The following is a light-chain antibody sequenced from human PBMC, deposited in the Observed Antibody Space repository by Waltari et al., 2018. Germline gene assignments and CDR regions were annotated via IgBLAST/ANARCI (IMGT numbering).Light chain of an antibody. CDR1: QSFSSN. CDR2: GAS. CDR3: QQYNNWPPGDT. J-gene: IGKJ2*01. V-gene: IGKV3-15*01. Sequence: EIVMTHSPATLSVSQGERATLSCRASQSFSSNVAWYQQKPGQAPRLLIYGASTMATGIPARFSGSGSGTEFTLTISSLQSEDFAVYYCQQYNNWPPGDTFGQGTKLEIK.